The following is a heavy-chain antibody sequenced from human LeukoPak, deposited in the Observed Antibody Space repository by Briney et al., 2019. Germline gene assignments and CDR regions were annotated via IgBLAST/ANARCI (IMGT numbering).Heavy chain of an antibody. V-gene: IGHV3-21*01. CDR2: ISSRSSYI. Sequence: GGSLRLSCAASGFTVSSNYMSWVRQAPGKGLEWVSSISSRSSYIYYADSVKGRFTISRDNAKNSLYLQMNSLRAEDTAVYYCASGYYYDSSGYYLLGYWGQGTLVTVSS. D-gene: IGHD3-22*01. CDR3: ASGYYYDSSGYYLLGY. J-gene: IGHJ4*02. CDR1: GFTVSSNY.